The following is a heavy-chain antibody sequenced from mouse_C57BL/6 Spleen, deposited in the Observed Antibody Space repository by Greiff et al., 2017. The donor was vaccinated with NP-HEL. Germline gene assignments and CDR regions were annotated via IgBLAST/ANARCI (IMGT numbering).Heavy chain of an antibody. CDR2: INPNNGGT. V-gene: IGHV1-26*01. J-gene: IGHJ4*01. Sequence: EVQLQQSGPELVKPGASVKISCKASGYTFTDYYMNWVKQSHGKSLEWIGDINPNNGGTSYNQKFKGTATLTVDKSSSTAYMELRSLTSEDSAFYYCARSGGPYAMDYWGQGTSVTVSS. D-gene: IGHD3-1*01. CDR3: ARSGGPYAMDY. CDR1: GYTFTDYY.